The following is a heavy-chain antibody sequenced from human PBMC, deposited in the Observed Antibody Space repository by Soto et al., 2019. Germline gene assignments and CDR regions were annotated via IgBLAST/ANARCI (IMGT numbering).Heavy chain of an antibody. D-gene: IGHD4-17*01. Sequence: SETLSLTCSVSGGSVSNKTYYWSWIRQPPGKRLEWVGYVYYSGTTNYNPSLKSRVTISVDLSKNQFSLRLSSVTTADTALYYCARTTAVPNTLRSRYFFDYWGQGTLVTVSS. CDR2: VYYSGTT. CDR1: GGSVSNKTYY. J-gene: IGHJ4*02. CDR3: ARTTAVPNTLRSRYFFDY. V-gene: IGHV4-61*01.